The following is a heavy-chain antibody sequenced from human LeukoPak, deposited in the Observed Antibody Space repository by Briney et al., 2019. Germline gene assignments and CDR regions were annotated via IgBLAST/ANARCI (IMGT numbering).Heavy chain of an antibody. Sequence: SETLSLTCAVSGGSFFGSHWNWIRQSPEKGLEWIGEINHSGRTNYNPSLKSRVTISVDTSKSQFFLKLTSVTAADTAVYYCARDPTTVVTIPYYFDFWGQGTLVTVSA. CDR3: ARDPTTVVTIPYYFDF. CDR1: GGSFFGSH. J-gene: IGHJ4*02. V-gene: IGHV4-34*01. D-gene: IGHD4-23*01. CDR2: INHSGRT.